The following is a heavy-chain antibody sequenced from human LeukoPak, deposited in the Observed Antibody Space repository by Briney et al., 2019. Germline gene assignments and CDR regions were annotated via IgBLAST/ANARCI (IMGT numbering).Heavy chain of an antibody. D-gene: IGHD2-8*01. J-gene: IGHJ6*01. V-gene: IGHV4-59*01. CDR1: GGSISSYY. Sequence: SETLSFTCTASGGSISSYYWSWLRQPPGKGLEWMGYIYYSGSTNYNPSLKSRVTISVDTSKNQFSLKLSSVTAADTAVYYCARMGYEPYYYGMDVRRQGGTVAVSS. CDR3: ARMGYEPYYYGMDV. CDR2: IYYSGST.